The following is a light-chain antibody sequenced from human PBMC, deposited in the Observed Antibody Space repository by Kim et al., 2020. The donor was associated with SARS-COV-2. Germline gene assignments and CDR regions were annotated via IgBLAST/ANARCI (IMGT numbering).Light chain of an antibody. CDR2: GAS. J-gene: IGKJ3*01. CDR1: QSVSSNY. Sequence: EIVLTQSPGTLSLSPGERVTLSCRASQSVSSNYLAWYQQKPGQAPRLLIYGASSRATDIPDRFSGSGSGTDFTLTIIRLEAEDFAVYYCHLYGSSPLFGPGTKVDIK. V-gene: IGKV3-20*01. CDR3: HLYGSSPL.